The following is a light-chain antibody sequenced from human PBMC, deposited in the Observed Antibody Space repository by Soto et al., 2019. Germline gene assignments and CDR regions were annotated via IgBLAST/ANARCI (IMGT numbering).Light chain of an antibody. V-gene: IGKV1-33*01. CDR3: QQYNNLPS. CDR2: DAY. Sequence: DIQMTQSPSTLSGSVEDRVTITCRASQTISSWLAWYQQKPGKAPKLLIYDAYNLEIGVPSRFIGSGSGTDFSFTINSLQPEDVATYVCQQYNNLPSFGPGTKVDIK. J-gene: IGKJ3*01. CDR1: QTISSW.